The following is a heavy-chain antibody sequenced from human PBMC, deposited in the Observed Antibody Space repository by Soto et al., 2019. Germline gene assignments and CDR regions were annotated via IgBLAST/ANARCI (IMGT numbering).Heavy chain of an antibody. V-gene: IGHV4-34*01. CDR1: GGSFSGYY. Sequence: SETLSLTCAVYGGSFSGYYWSWIRQPPGKGLEWIGEINHSGSTNYNPSLKSRVTISVDTSKNQFSLKLSSVTAADTAVYYCARHFSCGSGGSRYSGVVLHPNWFDPWGQGTLVTVS. CDR2: INHSGST. D-gene: IGHD2-15*01. CDR3: ARHFSCGSGGSRYSGVVLHPNWFDP. J-gene: IGHJ5*02.